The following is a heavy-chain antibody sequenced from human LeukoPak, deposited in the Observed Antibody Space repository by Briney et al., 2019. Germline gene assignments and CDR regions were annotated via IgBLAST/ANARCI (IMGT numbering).Heavy chain of an antibody. J-gene: IGHJ3*02. CDR3: ARGYSGNYWLAFDI. Sequence: GGSLRLSCAASGLTVSSNYMSWVRQAPGKGLEWVSVIYTGGSTYYADSAKGRFTISRDNSKNTLYLQMNSLSADDTAVCYCARGYSGNYWLAFDIWGQGTMVTVSP. D-gene: IGHD1-26*01. CDR1: GLTVSSNY. V-gene: IGHV3-66*01. CDR2: IYTGGST.